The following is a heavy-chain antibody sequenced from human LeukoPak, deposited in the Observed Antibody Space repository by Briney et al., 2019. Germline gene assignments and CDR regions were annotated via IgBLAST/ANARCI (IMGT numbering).Heavy chain of an antibody. D-gene: IGHD3-10*01. J-gene: IGHJ4*02. CDR2: ITGNGGST. Sequence: PGGSLRLSCAASGFTFSSNAMSWVRQAPGKGLEWVSVITGNGGSTYYAASVKGRFTISRENSKNTLSLQMNSLRAEDTAVYYCAKDAVAPGSGGDYFDYWGQGTLVTVSS. V-gene: IGHV3-23*01. CDR3: AKDAVAPGSGGDYFDY. CDR1: GFTFSSNA.